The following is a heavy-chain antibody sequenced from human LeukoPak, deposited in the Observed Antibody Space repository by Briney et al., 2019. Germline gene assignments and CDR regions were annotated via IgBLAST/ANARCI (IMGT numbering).Heavy chain of an antibody. CDR3: ARDFSVATIGLGDY. D-gene: IGHD5-12*01. Sequence: ASVKVSCKASGYTFTSYAMHWVRRAPGQRLEWMGWINAGNGNTKYSQKFQGRVTITRDTSASTAYMELSSLRSEDTAVYYCARDFSVATIGLGDYWGQGTLVTVSS. CDR2: INAGNGNT. J-gene: IGHJ4*02. CDR1: GYTFTSYA. V-gene: IGHV1-3*01.